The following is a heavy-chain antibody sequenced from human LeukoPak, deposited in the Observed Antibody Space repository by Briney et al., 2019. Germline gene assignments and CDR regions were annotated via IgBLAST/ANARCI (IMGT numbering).Heavy chain of an antibody. CDR2: INPHSGGT. CDR1: GYTFTGYY. D-gene: IGHD1-26*01. J-gene: IGHJ4*02. Sequence: RRASVKVSSMASGYTFTGYYMHWVRQAPGQGLGWMGWINPHSGGTNYAQTFQGRVTLTRDTSISTAYMEMSRLRSDDTAVYYCARYLLGRVGATGYWGQGTLVTVSS. V-gene: IGHV1-2*02. CDR3: ARYLLGRVGATGY.